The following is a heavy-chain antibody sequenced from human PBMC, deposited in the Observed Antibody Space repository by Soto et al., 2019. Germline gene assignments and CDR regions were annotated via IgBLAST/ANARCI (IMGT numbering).Heavy chain of an antibody. V-gene: IGHV3-74*01. CDR3: ARDNGSGTYSTRY. CDR2: IKSDGSST. Sequence: EVQLVESGGGLVQPGGSLRLSCAASGFTFSSYWMHWVRQAPGKGLVWVSRIKSDGSSTSYAGSVKGRFTISRDTAKNTLYLQMNSLRAEDTAVYYCARDNGSGTYSTRYWGQRTLGTVSS. CDR1: GFTFSSYW. D-gene: IGHD3-10*01. J-gene: IGHJ4*02.